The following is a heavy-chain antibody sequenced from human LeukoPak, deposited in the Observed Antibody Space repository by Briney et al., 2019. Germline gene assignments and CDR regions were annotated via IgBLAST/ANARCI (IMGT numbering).Heavy chain of an antibody. D-gene: IGHD2-15*01. V-gene: IGHV3-21*01. CDR1: GFTFSSYS. J-gene: IGHJ5*02. CDR3: ATLSGPCQPNNWFDP. CDR2: ISSSSSYI. Sequence: PGGSLRLSCAASGFTFSSYSMNWVRQAPGKGLEWVSSISSSSSYIYYADSVKGRFTISRDNAKNSLYLQMNSLRAEDTAVYFCATLSGPCQPNNWFDPWGQGTLVTVSS.